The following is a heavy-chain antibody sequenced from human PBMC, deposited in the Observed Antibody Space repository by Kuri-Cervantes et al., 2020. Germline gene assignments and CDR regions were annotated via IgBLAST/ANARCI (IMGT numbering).Heavy chain of an antibody. CDR3: ARLMTYYYDSSGYSGWFDY. CDR1: GYSFTSYW. V-gene: IGHV5-51*01. D-gene: IGHD3-22*01. J-gene: IGHJ4*02. Sequence: KVSCKGSGYSFTSYWIGWVRQMPGKGLEWMGIIYPGDSDTRYSPSFQGQVTISVDKSISTAYLQWSSLKASDTAMYYCARLMTYYYDSSGYSGWFDYWGQGTLVTVSS. CDR2: IYPGDSDT.